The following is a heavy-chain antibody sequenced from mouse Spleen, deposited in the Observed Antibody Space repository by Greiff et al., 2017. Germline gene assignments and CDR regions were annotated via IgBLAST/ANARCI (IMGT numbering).Heavy chain of an antibody. D-gene: IGHD2-12*01. CDR3: ASPLYSYYSYDVAWFAY. J-gene: IGHJ3*01. V-gene: IGHV5-9*04. CDR1: GFTFSSYT. CDR2: ISSGGGNT. Sequence: EVQGVESGGGLVKPGGSLKLSCAASGFTFSSYTMSWVRQTPAKRLEWVATISSGGGNTYYPDSVKGRFTISRDNARNTLYLQMSSLRSEDTAMYYCASPLYSYYSYDVAWFAYWGQGTLVTVSA.